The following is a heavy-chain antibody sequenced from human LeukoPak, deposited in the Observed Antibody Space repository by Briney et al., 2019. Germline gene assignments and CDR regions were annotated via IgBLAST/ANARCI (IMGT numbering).Heavy chain of an antibody. Sequence: GGSLRLSCAASGFTFSSYSMNWVRQAPGKGLEWVSSISSSSSYIYYADSVKGRFTISRDNAKNSLYLQMNSLRVEDTAVYYCVRDSGWFHFDYWGQGILVTVSP. CDR2: ISSSSSYI. CDR1: GFTFSSYS. V-gene: IGHV3-21*04. J-gene: IGHJ4*02. CDR3: VRDSGWFHFDY. D-gene: IGHD6-19*01.